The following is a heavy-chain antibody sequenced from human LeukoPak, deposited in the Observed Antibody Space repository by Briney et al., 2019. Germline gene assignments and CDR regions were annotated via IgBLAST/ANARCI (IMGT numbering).Heavy chain of an antibody. CDR1: GGSISSGGYY. CDR2: IYHSGST. J-gene: IGHJ5*02. D-gene: IGHD5-12*01. Sequence: SETLSLTCTVSGGSISSGGYYWSWIRQPPGKGLEWIGYIYHSGSTYYNPSLKSRVTISVDRSKNQFSLKLSSVTAADTAVYYCARGSLGEWLRLGNWFDPWGQGTLVTVSS. CDR3: ARGSLGEWLRLGNWFDP. V-gene: IGHV4-30-2*01.